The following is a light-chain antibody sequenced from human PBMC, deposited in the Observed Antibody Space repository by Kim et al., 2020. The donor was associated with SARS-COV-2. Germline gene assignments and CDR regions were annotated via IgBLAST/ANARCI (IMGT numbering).Light chain of an antibody. CDR2: RDS. CDR3: PVWDSRSVV. V-gene: IGLV3-9*01. J-gene: IGLJ2*01. CDR1: NIGSKN. Sequence: SYELTQPLSVSVALGQTARIICGGNNIGSKNVHWYQQKPGQAPVLVIYRDSNRPPGIPERFSGSNSGNTATLTISRAQAGDEADYYCPVWDSRSVVFGGG.